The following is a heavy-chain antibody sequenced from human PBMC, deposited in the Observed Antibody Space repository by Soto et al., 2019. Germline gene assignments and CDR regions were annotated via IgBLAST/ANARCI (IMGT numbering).Heavy chain of an antibody. CDR1: GFTFSSSP. CDR2: ISYDGIIK. Sequence: QVQLVESGGGVVQPGRSLRLSCEASGFTFSSSPMHWVRQAPGKGLEWVAVISYDGIIKVYADSVQGRFTISRDISKNTLYLQMNSLRTEGTAVYYCVRDKIRGPPDYCDDWGQGTLVTVSS. CDR3: VRDKIRGPPDYCDD. V-gene: IGHV3-30-3*01. J-gene: IGHJ4*02.